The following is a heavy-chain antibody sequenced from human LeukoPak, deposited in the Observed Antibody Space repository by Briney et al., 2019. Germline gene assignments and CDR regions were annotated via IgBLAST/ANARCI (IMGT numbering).Heavy chain of an antibody. V-gene: IGHV1-2*06. Sequence: ASVKVSCKASGYTFIDYYIHWLRQAPGQGLEWMGRINPNIPNTDDTDYAQNFQGRVTVTRDTSISTAFMELSRLTSDDTAVYYCARDLPSTSNWELDYWGQGTLITVSS. CDR3: ARDLPSTSNWELDY. CDR2: INPNIPNTDDT. CDR1: GYTFIDYY. J-gene: IGHJ4*02. D-gene: IGHD7-27*01.